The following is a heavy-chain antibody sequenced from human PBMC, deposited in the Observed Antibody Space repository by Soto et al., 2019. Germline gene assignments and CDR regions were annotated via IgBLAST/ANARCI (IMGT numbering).Heavy chain of an antibody. CDR2: INAGNGNT. CDR1: GYTFVTYA. D-gene: IGHD2-15*01. J-gene: IGHJ4*02. Sequence: QVQLVQSGAEEKKPGASVKVSCKASGYTFVTYAXXXXXXXXXXXLEWMGWINAGNGNTKYSQKFQVRVTITRDTXXXXXXXXXXXXXXXXXXXXXXXXPXXXXXCYDYWGQGTLVTVSS. V-gene: IGHV1-3*05. CDR3: XXPXXXXXCYDY.